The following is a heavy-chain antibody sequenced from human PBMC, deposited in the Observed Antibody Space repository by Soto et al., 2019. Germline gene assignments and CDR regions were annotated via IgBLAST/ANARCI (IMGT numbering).Heavy chain of an antibody. CDR2: INPNSGGT. Sequence: ASVKGSCKASGYTFTGYYMHWVRQAPGQGLEWMGWINPNSGGTNYAQKFQGWVTMTRDTFISTAYMELSRLRSDDTAVYYCARTNTIFEPHEAFDIWGQGTMVTVS. CDR1: GYTFTGYY. V-gene: IGHV1-2*04. D-gene: IGHD3-9*01. J-gene: IGHJ3*02. CDR3: ARTNTIFEPHEAFDI.